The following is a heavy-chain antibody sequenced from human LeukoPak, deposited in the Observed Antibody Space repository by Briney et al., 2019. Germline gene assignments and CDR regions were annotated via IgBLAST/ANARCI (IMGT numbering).Heavy chain of an antibody. D-gene: IGHD3-16*01. J-gene: IGHJ6*03. CDR1: GGTFSSYA. CDR3: ARARGTLGSLASQYYYYYYMDV. V-gene: IGHV1-69*05. Sequence: ASVKVSCKASGGTFSSYAISWVRQAPGQGLEWMGGIIPIFGTANYAQKFQGGVTITTDESTSTAYMELSSLRSEDTAVYYCARARGTLGSLASQYYYYYYMDVWGKGTTVTVSS. CDR2: IIPIFGTA.